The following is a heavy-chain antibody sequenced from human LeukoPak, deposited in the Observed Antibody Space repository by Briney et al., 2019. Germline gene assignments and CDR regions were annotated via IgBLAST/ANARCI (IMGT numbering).Heavy chain of an antibody. V-gene: IGHV1-46*01. D-gene: IGHD6-6*01. CDR1: VYTFTSYY. Sequence: ASVKVSCKASVYTFTSYYMHWVRQAPGQGLEWMGIINPSGGSTSYAQKFQGRATMTRDTSTSTVYMELSSLRSEDTAVYYCARDGPRIAALGEDFDYWGQGTLVTVSS. J-gene: IGHJ4*02. CDR3: ARDGPRIAALGEDFDY. CDR2: INPSGGST.